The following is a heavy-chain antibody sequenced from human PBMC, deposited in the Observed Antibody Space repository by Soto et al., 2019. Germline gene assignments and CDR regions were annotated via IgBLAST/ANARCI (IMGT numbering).Heavy chain of an antibody. V-gene: IGHV2-26*01. CDR2: IFSNDEK. CDR1: GFSLSNARMG. D-gene: IGHD3-22*01. CDR3: ARTTPYYYDSSGALFDY. J-gene: IGHJ4*02. Sequence: QVTLKESGPVLVQPTETLTLTCTVSGFSLSNARMGVSWIRQPPGKALEWLAHIFSNDEKSYSTSLKSRLTISKDTSKSQVVLTMTNMDPVDTATYYCARTTPYYYDSSGALFDYWGQGTLVTVSS.